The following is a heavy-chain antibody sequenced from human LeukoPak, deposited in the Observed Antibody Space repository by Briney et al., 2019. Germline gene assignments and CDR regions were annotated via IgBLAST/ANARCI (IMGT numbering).Heavy chain of an antibody. CDR1: GFTVSTNY. Sequence: PPGGSLRLSCAASGFTVSTNYINWVRQVPGKGLEWVSLIFSGGSTYYADSVKGRFTMSRDNSKNTLYLQMNSLRVEDTAVYYCARDLRVADYWGQGTLVTVSS. V-gene: IGHV3-66*01. D-gene: IGHD3-10*01. CDR3: ARDLRVADY. CDR2: IFSGGST. J-gene: IGHJ4*02.